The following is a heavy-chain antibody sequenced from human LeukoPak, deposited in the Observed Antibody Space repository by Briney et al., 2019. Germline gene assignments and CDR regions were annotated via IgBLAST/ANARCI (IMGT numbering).Heavy chain of an antibody. CDR1: GGSFSGYY. J-gene: IGHJ4*02. CDR3: VNSVIIRGIIRPY. V-gene: IGHV3-66*01. D-gene: IGHD3-10*01. Sequence: ETLSLTCAVYGGSFSGYYWSWVRQAPEKGLEWVSVIYSDGSTYYADSVKGRFTISRDTSRNTLYLQMNSLRAEDTAVYYCVNSVIIRGIIRPYWGQGTLVTVSS. CDR2: IYSDGST.